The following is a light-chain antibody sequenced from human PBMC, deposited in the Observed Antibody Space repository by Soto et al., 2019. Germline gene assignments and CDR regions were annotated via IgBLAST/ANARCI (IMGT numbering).Light chain of an antibody. J-gene: IGKJ5*01. CDR1: QGISRS. Sequence: DSQMTQSPSSVSASVGDRFTISCQASQGISRSLAWYQQKPGKAPKLLIYAASSLQSGVPSRFSGSGFGTDFTLTISSLQPEDSAIYYCQQADTFPIAFGQGTRLEIK. V-gene: IGKV1D-12*01. CDR2: AAS. CDR3: QQADTFPIA.